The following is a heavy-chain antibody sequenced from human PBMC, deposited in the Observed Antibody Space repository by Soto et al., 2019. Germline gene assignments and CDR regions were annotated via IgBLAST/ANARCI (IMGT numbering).Heavy chain of an antibody. CDR1: GGSISSSNW. V-gene: IGHV4-4*02. J-gene: IGHJ5*02. D-gene: IGHD3-3*01. Sequence: SETLSLTCAVSGGSISSSNWWSWVRQPPGKGLEWIGEIYHSGSTNYNPSLKSRVTISVDKSKNQFSLKLSSVTAADTAVYYCARGGITIFGVVRSYNWFDPWGQGTLVT. CDR2: IYHSGST. CDR3: ARGGITIFGVVRSYNWFDP.